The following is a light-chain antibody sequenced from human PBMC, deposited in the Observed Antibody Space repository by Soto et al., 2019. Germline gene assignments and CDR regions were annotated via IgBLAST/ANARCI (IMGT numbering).Light chain of an antibody. J-gene: IGKJ1*01. V-gene: IGKV3-15*01. Sequence: EIVMTQSPATLSVSPGERATLSCRASQSVSSNLAWYQQKPGQAPRLLIYGASTRATGIPARLSGSGSGTEFTLTISSLQSEDFAVYYCQQYNNWPWTFGQGT. CDR1: QSVSSN. CDR2: GAS. CDR3: QQYNNWPWT.